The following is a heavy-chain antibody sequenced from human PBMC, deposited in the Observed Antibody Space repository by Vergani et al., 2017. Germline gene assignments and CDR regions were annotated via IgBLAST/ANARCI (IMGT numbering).Heavy chain of an antibody. Sequence: EVQLVESGGVVVQPGGSLRLSCAASGFTFDDYTMHWVRQAPGKGLEWFSLISWDGGSTYYEDSVKGRCTTSRANSKNSLYLQMNSLRTEDTALYYCAKGSGGRGRLRYYFDYWGQGTLVTVSS. V-gene: IGHV3-43*01. J-gene: IGHJ4*02. D-gene: IGHD4-17*01. CDR1: GFTFDDYT. CDR2: ISWDGGST. CDR3: AKGSGGRGRLRYYFDY.